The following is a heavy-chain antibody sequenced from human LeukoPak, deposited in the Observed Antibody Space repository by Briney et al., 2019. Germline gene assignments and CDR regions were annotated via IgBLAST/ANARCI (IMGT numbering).Heavy chain of an antibody. J-gene: IGHJ4*02. CDR3: ARVEMATITDY. CDR2: ISSSSSYI. Sequence: PGGALRLSCAASGFPFSSYSMKWGRPAPGEGLEGVSSISSSSSYIYYADSGEGRFTISRDNAKNSLYLQMNSLRAEDTAVYYCARVEMATITDYWGQGTLVTVSS. D-gene: IGHD5-24*01. CDR1: GFPFSSYS. V-gene: IGHV3-21*01.